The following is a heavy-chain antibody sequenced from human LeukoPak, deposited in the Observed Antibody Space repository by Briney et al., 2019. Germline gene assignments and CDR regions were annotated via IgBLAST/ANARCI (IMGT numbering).Heavy chain of an antibody. J-gene: IGHJ4*02. V-gene: IGHV4-31*03. CDR3: ARDGSRSGYEL. CDR1: GGPISSGGYY. CDR2: IYYSGST. D-gene: IGHD5-12*01. Sequence: SETLSLTCTVSGGPISSGGYYWSWIRQHPGKGLEWIGYIYYSGSTYYNPSLKSRVTISVDTSKNQFSLKLSSVTAADTAVYYCARDGSRSGYELWGQGTLVTVSS.